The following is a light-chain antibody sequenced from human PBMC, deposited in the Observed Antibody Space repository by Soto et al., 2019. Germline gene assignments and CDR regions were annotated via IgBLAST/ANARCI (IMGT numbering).Light chain of an antibody. CDR1: SSDVGGYNF. Sequence: QSVLTQTASVSGSPGQSITISCTGTSSDVGGYNFVSWYQQHPGKAPKLIIHEVTNRPSGVSGRFSGSKSGNTAFLTISGLQAEDEAVYYCFSFTSHSSHYVFGTGTKLTVL. CDR2: EVT. V-gene: IGLV2-14*03. J-gene: IGLJ1*01. CDR3: FSFTSHSSHYV.